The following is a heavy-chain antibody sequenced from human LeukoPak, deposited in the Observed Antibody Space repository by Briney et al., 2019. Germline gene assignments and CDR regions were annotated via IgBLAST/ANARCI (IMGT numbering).Heavy chain of an antibody. Sequence: PGGSLRLSCAASGFTFSSYSMNWVRQAPGKGLEWVLSISSSSSYIYYADSVKGRFTISRDNAKNSLYLQMNSLRAEDTAVYYCARDRITIFGVEWDAFDIWGQGTMVTVSS. D-gene: IGHD3-3*01. J-gene: IGHJ3*02. CDR2: ISSSSSYI. V-gene: IGHV3-21*01. CDR3: ARDRITIFGVEWDAFDI. CDR1: GFTFSSYS.